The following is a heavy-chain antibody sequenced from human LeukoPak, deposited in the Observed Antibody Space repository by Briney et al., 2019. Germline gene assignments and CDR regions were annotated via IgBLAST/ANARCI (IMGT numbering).Heavy chain of an antibody. CDR3: AKDDYDILTGSFQH. D-gene: IGHD3-9*01. J-gene: IGHJ1*01. V-gene: IGHV3-23*01. CDR2: ISGSGGST. Sequence: GGSLRLSCAASGFTFSSYAMSWVRQAPGKGLQWVSAISGSGGSTYYADSVKGRFTISRDNSKNTLYLQMNSLRAEDTAVYYCAKDDYDILTGSFQHWGQGTLVTVSS. CDR1: GFTFSSYA.